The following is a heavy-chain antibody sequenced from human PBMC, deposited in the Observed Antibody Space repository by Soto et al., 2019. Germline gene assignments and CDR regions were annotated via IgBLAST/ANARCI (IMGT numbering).Heavy chain of an antibody. CDR2: IGAADDP. CDR1: GFTFSAYD. CDR3: ARAYSGRLPRRADYYFAMDV. J-gene: IGHJ6*02. D-gene: IGHD2-15*01. V-gene: IGHV3-13*05. Sequence: EVQLVESGGGVVQPGESPRLSCAASGFTFSAYDMHWVRQTTGKGLEWVSAIGAADDPYYLGSVKGRFTISRENAKNSLYLQMNSLRAEDTAVYYCARAYSGRLPRRADYYFAMDVWGQGTTVTVSS.